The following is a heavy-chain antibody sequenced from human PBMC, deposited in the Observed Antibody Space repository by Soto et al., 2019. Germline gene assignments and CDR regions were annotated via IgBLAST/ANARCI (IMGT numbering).Heavy chain of an antibody. CDR1: GGTFSPYT. CDR2: IIPFHGVT. J-gene: IGHJ4*02. V-gene: IGHV1-69*08. D-gene: IGHD3-10*01. Sequence: QVQLVQSGAEVKKPGSSVKVSCKASGGTFSPYTINWVRQAPGQGLEWMGRIIPFHGVTNYAQKLQARVTITAEKSTRPASMELSGLRFEDTAMYYCTRDWEITVSTWSFGGFWGRGTLVTVSS. CDR3: TRDWEITVSTWSFGGF.